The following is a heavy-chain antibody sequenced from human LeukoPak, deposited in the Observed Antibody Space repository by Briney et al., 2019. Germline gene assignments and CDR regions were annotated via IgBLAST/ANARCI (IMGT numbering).Heavy chain of an antibody. Sequence: TGGSLRLSCAASGFTFSSYGMSWVRQAPGKGLEWVSTMSGSGDSTYADSVKGRFSVSRDNSKNTLYLQMNSLRAEDTAVYYCARDYTGGWNDYWGQGTLVIVSS. CDR2: MSGSGDST. CDR1: GFTFSSYG. J-gene: IGHJ4*02. CDR3: ARDYTGGWNDY. D-gene: IGHD7-27*01. V-gene: IGHV3-23*01.